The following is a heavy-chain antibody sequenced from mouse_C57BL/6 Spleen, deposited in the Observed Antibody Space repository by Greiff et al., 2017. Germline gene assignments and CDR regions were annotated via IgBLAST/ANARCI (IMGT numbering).Heavy chain of an antibody. J-gene: IGHJ2*01. CDR2: INPNNGGT. CDR3: ARADGYYLFDY. D-gene: IGHD2-3*01. V-gene: IGHV1-26*01. Sequence: EVQLQQSGPELVKPGASVKISCKASGYTFTDYYMNWVKQSHGKSLEWIGDINPNNGGTSYNQKFKGKATLTVDKSSSTAYMELRSLTSEDSAVYYCARADGYYLFDYWGQGTTLTVSS. CDR1: GYTFTDYY.